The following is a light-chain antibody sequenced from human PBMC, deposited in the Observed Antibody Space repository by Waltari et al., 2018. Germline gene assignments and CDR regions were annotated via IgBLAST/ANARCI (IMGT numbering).Light chain of an antibody. V-gene: IGLV2-14*01. CDR2: EVT. J-gene: IGLJ1*01. Sequence: QSALTQPASVSGSPGQSITISCTGTISDVGGYNYVSWYQHPPGKAPQLLVSEVTNRPSGVSNRFSGSKSDNTASLTISGLLAEDEADYYCSSYTNSSTYVFGTGTKVTVL. CDR1: ISDVGGYNY. CDR3: SSYTNSSTYV.